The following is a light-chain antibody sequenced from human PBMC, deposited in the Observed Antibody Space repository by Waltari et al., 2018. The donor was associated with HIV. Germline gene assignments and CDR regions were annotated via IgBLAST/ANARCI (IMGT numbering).Light chain of an antibody. CDR2: DVS. Sequence: QSALTQPASVSGSPGQSIPISCTGTSSDLGTYNYVSWYQQHPGKAPKLMIYDVSNRPSGVSNRFSGSKSGNTASLTISGLQAEDEADYYCSSYTSSSTPVVFGGGTKLTVL. V-gene: IGLV2-14*01. J-gene: IGLJ2*01. CDR3: SSYTSSSTPVV. CDR1: SSDLGTYNY.